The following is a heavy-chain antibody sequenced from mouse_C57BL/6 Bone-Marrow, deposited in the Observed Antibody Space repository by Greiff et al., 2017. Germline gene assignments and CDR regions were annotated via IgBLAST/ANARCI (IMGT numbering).Heavy chain of an antibody. Sequence: VQLQQSGAELVKPGASVKLSCKASGYTFTSSWMHWVKQRPGQGLESMGMIHPNSGRTNYNEKFKSKATLTVDKSSSTAYMQLSSLTSEDSAVYYCARSAVHFDYWGQGTTLTVSS. CDR3: ARSAVHFDY. D-gene: IGHD3-3*01. CDR2: IHPNSGRT. V-gene: IGHV1-64*01. J-gene: IGHJ2*01. CDR1: GYTFTSSW.